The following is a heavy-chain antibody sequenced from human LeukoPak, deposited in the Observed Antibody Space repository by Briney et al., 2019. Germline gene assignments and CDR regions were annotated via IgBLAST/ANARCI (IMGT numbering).Heavy chain of an antibody. CDR2: IKSKTDGGTT. J-gene: IGHJ4*02. CDR1: GFTLSNAW. Sequence: GGSLRLSCAASGFTLSNAWMSWVRQTPGKGLEWVGRIKSKTDGGTTDYAAPVKGRFTISRDDSKNTLFLQMNSLKTEDTAVYYCTLPWGSGSYYDYWGQGTLVTVSS. V-gene: IGHV3-15*01. D-gene: IGHD3-10*01. CDR3: TLPWGSGSYYDY.